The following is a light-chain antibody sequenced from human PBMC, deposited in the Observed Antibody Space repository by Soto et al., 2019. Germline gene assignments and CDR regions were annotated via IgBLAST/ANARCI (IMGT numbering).Light chain of an antibody. CDR1: ILAKKY. CDR3: YSAADNIAV. V-gene: IGLV3-27*01. J-gene: IGLJ7*01. CDR2: KDS. Sequence: SYELTQPSSVSVSPGQTARITCSGDILAKKYTRWFQQKPGQAPVLILYKDSERPSDIPARFSGPSSGTTVTLTISGAQVEDEADYYCYSAADNIAVFGGGTQLTVL.